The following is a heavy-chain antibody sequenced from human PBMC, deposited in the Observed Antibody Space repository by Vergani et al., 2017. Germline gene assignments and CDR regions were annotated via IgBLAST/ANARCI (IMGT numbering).Heavy chain of an antibody. CDR1: GSTVSGNY. CDR3: ARGNDYGSGTYVDP. J-gene: IGHJ5*02. CDR2: IYSSNET. V-gene: IGHV3-66*02. Sequence: ESQLVESGGGFVQPGGSLRLSCAASGSTVSGNYMTWVRQAPGKGLEWVSHIYSSNETYYANSVKGRVTISRDTSKNTLHLQINNLRVEDTSVYYCARGNDYGSGTYVDPWGQGTLVTVSS. D-gene: IGHD3-10*01.